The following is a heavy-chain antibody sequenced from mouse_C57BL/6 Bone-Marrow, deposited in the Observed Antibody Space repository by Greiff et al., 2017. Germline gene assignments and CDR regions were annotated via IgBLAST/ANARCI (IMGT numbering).Heavy chain of an antibody. CDR1: GFNIKDYY. V-gene: IGHV14-2*01. CDR3: ARRDGTYYFDY. CDR2: IDPEDGET. J-gene: IGHJ2*01. D-gene: IGHD2-3*01. Sequence: VQLQQSGAELVKPGASVKLSCTASGFNIKDYYMHWVKQRTEQGLEWIGRIDPEDGETKYDPKFQGKATITADTSSNTAYLQLSSLTSEDTAVYYCARRDGTYYFDYWGQGTTLTVSS.